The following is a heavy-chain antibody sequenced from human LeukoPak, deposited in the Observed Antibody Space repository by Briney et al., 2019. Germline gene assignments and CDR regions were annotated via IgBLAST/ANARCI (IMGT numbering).Heavy chain of an antibody. CDR2: INPNSGGT. V-gene: IGHV1-2*02. D-gene: IGHD5-18*01. CDR1: GYTFTGNY. Sequence: ASVKVSCKASGYTFTGNYMHWLRQAPGQGLQWMGWINPNSGGTNYAQKFRGRVTMTRDTSISTAYMELNRLRPEDTAVYYCAKDPRDHSYGWSWRYFDYWGQGTLVTVSS. J-gene: IGHJ4*02. CDR3: AKDPRDHSYGWSWRYFDY.